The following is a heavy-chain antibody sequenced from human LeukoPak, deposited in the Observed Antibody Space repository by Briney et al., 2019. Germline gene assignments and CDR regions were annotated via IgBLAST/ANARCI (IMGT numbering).Heavy chain of an antibody. CDR3: AKGEVRGAARPFPFDY. CDR1: GFTFSSYG. V-gene: IGHV3-30*02. J-gene: IGHJ4*02. CDR2: IRYDGSNK. Sequence: QSGGFLRLSCAASGFTFSSYGMHWVRQAPGKGLEWVAFIRYDGSNKYYADSVKGRFTNSRDNAKNSLYLQMNSLRAEDMALYYCAKGEVRGAARPFPFDYWGQGTLVTVSS. D-gene: IGHD6-6*01.